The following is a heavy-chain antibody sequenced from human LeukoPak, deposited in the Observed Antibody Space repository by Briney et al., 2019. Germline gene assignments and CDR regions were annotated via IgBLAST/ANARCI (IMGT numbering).Heavy chain of an antibody. Sequence: PSETLSLTCTVSGGSISSSSYYWGWIRQPPGKGLEWIGSIYYSGSTYYNPSLKSRVTISVDTSKNQFSLKLSSVTAADTAVYYCASKMGGATKGVNWFAPWARGPLVPVPP. CDR2: IYYSGST. V-gene: IGHV4-39*07. D-gene: IGHD3-16*01. CDR1: GGSISSSSYY. J-gene: IGHJ5*02. CDR3: ASKMGGATKGVNWFAP.